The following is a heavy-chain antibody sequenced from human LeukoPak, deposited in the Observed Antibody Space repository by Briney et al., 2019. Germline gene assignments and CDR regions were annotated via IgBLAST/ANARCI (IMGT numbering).Heavy chain of an antibody. J-gene: IGHJ6*03. CDR1: GGSISNFY. D-gene: IGHD3-3*01. Sequence: SETLSLTCTVSGGSISNFYWSWIRQPAGKGLEWIGHIFTSGSTNYNPSLKSRVTMSVDTSKNQFSLKLSSVTAADTAVYYCARGSLKWSGYDSSDYYYMDVWGKGTTVTVSS. V-gene: IGHV4-4*07. CDR2: IFTSGST. CDR3: ARGSLKWSGYDSSDYYYMDV.